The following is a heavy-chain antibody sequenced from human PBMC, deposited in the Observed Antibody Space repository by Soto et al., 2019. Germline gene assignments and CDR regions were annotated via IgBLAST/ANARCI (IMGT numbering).Heavy chain of an antibody. V-gene: IGHV1-69*02. CDR3: AVQIHASTVTREDWYFDR. Sequence: QVQLVQSGAEVKKPGSSVKVSCKASGGTFSSYTISWVRQAPGQGLEWMGRIIPILGIANYAQKFQGRVTSTSGKSTSTAYMEMSSLRSEDSGVYYGAVQIHASTVTREDWYFDRWGRGTLVTVSS. CDR2: IIPILGIA. CDR1: GGTFSSYT. D-gene: IGHD4-17*01. J-gene: IGHJ2*01.